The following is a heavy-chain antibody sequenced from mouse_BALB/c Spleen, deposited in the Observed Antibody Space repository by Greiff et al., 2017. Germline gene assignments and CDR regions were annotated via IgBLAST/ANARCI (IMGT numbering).Heavy chain of an antibody. D-gene: IGHD1-1*01. V-gene: IGHV1S34*01. J-gene: IGHJ2*01. CDR2: ISCYNGAT. Sequence: LVKTGASVKISCKASGYSFTGYYMHWVKQSHGKSLEWIGYISCYNGATSYNQKFKGKATFTVDTSSSTAYMQFNSLTSEDSAVYYCARGDGSSYGGYYFDYWGQGTTLTVSS. CDR1: GYSFTGYY. CDR3: ARGDGSSYGGYYFDY.